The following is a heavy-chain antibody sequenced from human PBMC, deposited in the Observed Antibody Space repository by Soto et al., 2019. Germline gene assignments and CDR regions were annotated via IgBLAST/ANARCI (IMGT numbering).Heavy chain of an antibody. V-gene: IGHV3-23*01. J-gene: IGHJ4*02. Sequence: PGGSLRLSCAASGCTFSSYVMSWVRQAPGKGLEWVSTISAGGSSTYYADSVKGRFTISRDNSKNTLYLQMNSLRPEDTAVYYCAKEGALGLYYFDYWAREPWSPSP. D-gene: IGHD3-10*01. CDR2: ISAGGSST. CDR1: GCTFSSYV. CDR3: AKEGALGLYYFDY.